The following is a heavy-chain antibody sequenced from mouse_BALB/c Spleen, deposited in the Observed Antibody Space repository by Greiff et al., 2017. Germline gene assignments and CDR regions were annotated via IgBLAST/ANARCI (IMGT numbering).Heavy chain of an antibody. D-gene: IGHD2-4*01. CDR2: IDPSDSYT. CDR3: ARGRTMITTGDY. Sequence: VQLQQPGAELVKPGASVKLSCKASGYTFTSYWMHWVKQRPGQGLEWIGEIDPSDSYTNYNQKFKGKATLTVDKSSSTAYMQLSSLTSEDSAVYYCARGRTMITTGDYWGQGTTLTVSS. V-gene: IGHV1-69*02. J-gene: IGHJ2*01. CDR1: GYTFTSYW.